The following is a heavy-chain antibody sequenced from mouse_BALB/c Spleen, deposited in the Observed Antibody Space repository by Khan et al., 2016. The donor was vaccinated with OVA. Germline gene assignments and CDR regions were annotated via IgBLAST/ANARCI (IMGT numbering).Heavy chain of an antibody. CDR3: ARTARIKY. J-gene: IGHJ2*01. D-gene: IGHD1-2*01. V-gene: IGHV3-2*02. Sequence: EVQLQESGPGLVKPSQSLSLTCTVTGYSITSGYGWNWIRQFPGNKLEWMGYISYSGSTTYNPSLKSRLSITRDTSKNQFFLQCNSVTTEDTSTYYCARTARIKYWGQGTTLTVSS. CDR2: ISYSGST. CDR1: GYSITSGYG.